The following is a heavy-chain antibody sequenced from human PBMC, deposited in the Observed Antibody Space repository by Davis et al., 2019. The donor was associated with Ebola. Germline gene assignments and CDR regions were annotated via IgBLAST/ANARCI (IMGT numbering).Heavy chain of an antibody. V-gene: IGHV3-30-3*01. CDR3: ARKFDY. CDR1: GFTFSSYA. J-gene: IGHJ4*02. Sequence: GESLKISCAASGFTFSSYAMHWVRQAPGKGLEWVAVISYDGSNKYYADSVKGRFTVSRDNSKNTLYLQMNSLRAEDTAVYYCARKFDYWGQGTLVTVSS. CDR2: ISYDGSNK.